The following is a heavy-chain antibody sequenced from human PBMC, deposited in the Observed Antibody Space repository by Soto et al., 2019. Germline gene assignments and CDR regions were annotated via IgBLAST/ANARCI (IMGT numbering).Heavy chain of an antibody. V-gene: IGHV4-59*02. D-gene: IGHD3-22*01. J-gene: IGHJ5*02. Sequence: QMQLQASGPGLVKPSETLSLTCNVSGASVSNGYWSWIRQPPGKGLEWLGFMYFGGSFNYNPSLSSRVTISVETSMNQLSMKLTSVTASDPAVYFWSRSYYDSTGFAVDPWGQGTLVTVSS. CDR3: SRSYYDSTGFAVDP. CDR1: GASVSNGY. CDR2: MYFGGSF.